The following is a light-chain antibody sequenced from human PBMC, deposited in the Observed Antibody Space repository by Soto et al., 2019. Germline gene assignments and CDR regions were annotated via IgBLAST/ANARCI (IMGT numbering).Light chain of an antibody. Sequence: QSALTQPASVSGSPGQSITISCTGTSTDVGIYNYVSWYQQHPGKAPKDMIYEVSNRPSGVSNRFSGSKSGDTASLTISGLQAEDEADYYFSSYTTGRTYVFGTGTKLTVL. CDR1: STDVGIYNY. J-gene: IGLJ1*01. CDR3: SSYTTGRTYV. V-gene: IGLV2-14*01. CDR2: EVS.